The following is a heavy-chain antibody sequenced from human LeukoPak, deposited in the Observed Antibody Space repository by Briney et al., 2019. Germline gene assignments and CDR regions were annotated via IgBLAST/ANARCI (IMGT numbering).Heavy chain of an antibody. CDR1: GGSFSGYY. CDR2: INHSGST. CDR3: ARAYYDFWSGYFDY. J-gene: IGHJ4*02. Sequence: EPSETLSLTCAVYGGSFSGYYWSWIRQPPGKGLEWIGEINHSGSTNYNPSLKSRVTISVDTSKNQFSLKLSSVTAADTVVYYCARAYYDFWSGYFDYWGQGTLVTVSS. V-gene: IGHV4-34*01. D-gene: IGHD3-3*01.